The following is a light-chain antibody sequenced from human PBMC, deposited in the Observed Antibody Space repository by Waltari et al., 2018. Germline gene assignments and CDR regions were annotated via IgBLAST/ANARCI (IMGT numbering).Light chain of an antibody. J-gene: IGKJ1*01. CDR2: DAS. CDR3: QQRTGWPRT. CDR1: QSVGSY. V-gene: IGKV3-11*01. Sequence: EIVLTQSPATLSLSPGERATLSCRASQSVGSYLAWYQQKPGQAPRLLLYDASNRATGIPARFSGSGSGTDFTLTISSLEPEDFAVYYCQQRTGWPRTFGQGTKVEIK.